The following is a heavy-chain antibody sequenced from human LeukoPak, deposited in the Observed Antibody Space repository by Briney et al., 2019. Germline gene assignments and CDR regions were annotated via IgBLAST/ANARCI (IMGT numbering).Heavy chain of an antibody. CDR2: ISRNGDST. D-gene: IGHD3-22*01. J-gene: IGHJ4*02. V-gene: IGHV3-23*01. CDR3: ARAGSLIRVYDSSGSPSGVPSQADY. Sequence: PGGSLRLSCAASGFTFSSYAMTWVRQAPGKGLEWVSSISRNGDSTYYADSVKGRFTISRDNSKNTLYLQMNSLRAEDTAVYYCARAGSLIRVYDSSGSPSGVPSQADYWGQGTLVTVSS. CDR1: GFTFSSYA.